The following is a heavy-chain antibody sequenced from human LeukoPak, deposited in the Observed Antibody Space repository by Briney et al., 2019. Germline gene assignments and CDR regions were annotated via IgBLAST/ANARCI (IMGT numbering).Heavy chain of an antibody. J-gene: IGHJ5*02. V-gene: IGHV4-34*01. CDR3: ARGRKITMVRGVISNWFDP. Sequence: SETLSLTCAVYGGSFSGYYWSWIRQPPGKGLEWIGEINHSGNTNYNPSLKSRVTISVDTSKNQFSLRLSSVTAADTAVYYCARGRKITMVRGVISNWFDPWGQGTLVTVSS. CDR2: INHSGNT. D-gene: IGHD3-10*01. CDR1: GGSFSGYY.